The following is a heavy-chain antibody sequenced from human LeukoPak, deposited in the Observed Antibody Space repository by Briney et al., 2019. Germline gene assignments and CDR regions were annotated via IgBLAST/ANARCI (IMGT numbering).Heavy chain of an antibody. V-gene: IGHV4-34*01. J-gene: IGHJ4*02. CDR3: AREPRKITFGGVIGLY. CDR1: GGSFSGYY. D-gene: IGHD3-16*02. Sequence: PSETLSLTCAVYGGSFSGYYWSWIRQPPGKGLEWIGEINHSGSTNYNPSLKSRVTISVDTSKNQFSLKLSSVTAADTAVYYCAREPRKITFGGVIGLYWGQGTLVTVSS. CDR2: INHSGST.